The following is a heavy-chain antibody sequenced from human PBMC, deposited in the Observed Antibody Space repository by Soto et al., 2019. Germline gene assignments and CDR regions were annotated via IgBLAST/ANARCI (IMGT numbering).Heavy chain of an antibody. V-gene: IGHV4-59*01. CDR3: ARDNSSVTSGYYYYGMDV. CDR2: IYYSGST. Sequence: PSETLSLTCTVSGGSISSYYWSWIRQPPGKGLEWIGYIYYSGSTNYNPSLKSRVTIPVDTSKNQFSLKLSSVTAADTAVYYCARDNSSVTSGYYYYGMDVWGQGTTVTVSS. D-gene: IGHD6-19*01. J-gene: IGHJ6*02. CDR1: GGSISSYY.